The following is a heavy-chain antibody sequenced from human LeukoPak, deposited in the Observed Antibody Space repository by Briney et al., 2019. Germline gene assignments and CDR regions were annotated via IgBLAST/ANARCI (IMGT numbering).Heavy chain of an antibody. CDR1: GFTFSSSA. D-gene: IGHD5-24*01. CDR2: ISGSGSGGST. V-gene: IGHV3-23*01. Sequence: AGGSLRLSCAASGFTFSSSAMSWVRQAPGKGLEWVSNISGSGSGGSTYYADSVKGRFTISRYNSKNTLYLQMNSLRAGDTAVYYCAKSGYNRFDYWGQGTLVTVSS. CDR3: AKSGYNRFDY. J-gene: IGHJ4*02.